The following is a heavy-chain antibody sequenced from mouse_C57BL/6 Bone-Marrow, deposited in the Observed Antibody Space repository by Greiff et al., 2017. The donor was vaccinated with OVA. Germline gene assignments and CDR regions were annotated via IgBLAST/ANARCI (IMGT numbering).Heavy chain of an antibody. J-gene: IGHJ4*01. CDR2: IYPGSGST. Sequence: QVQLQQPGAELVKPGASVKMSCKASGYTFTSYWITWVKQRPGQGLEWIGDIYPGSGSTNYNEKFKSKATLTVDTSSSTAYMQLSSLTSEDSAVYYCARRDYYYGSSCAMDYWGQGTSVTVSS. CDR1: GYTFTSYW. V-gene: IGHV1-55*01. CDR3: ARRDYYYGSSCAMDY. D-gene: IGHD1-1*01.